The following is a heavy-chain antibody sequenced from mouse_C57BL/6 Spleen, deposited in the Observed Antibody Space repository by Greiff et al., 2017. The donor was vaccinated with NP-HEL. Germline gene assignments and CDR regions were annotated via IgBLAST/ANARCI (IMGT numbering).Heavy chain of an antibody. CDR2: IYPRSGNT. Sequence: VKLVESGAELARPGASVKLSCKASGYTFTSYGISWVKQRTGQGLEWIGEIYPRSGNTYYNEKFKGKATLTADKSSSTAYMELRSLTSEDSAVYFCARSDYYFDYWGQGTTLTVSS. V-gene: IGHV1-81*01. CDR3: ARSDYYFDY. J-gene: IGHJ2*01. CDR1: GYTFTSYG.